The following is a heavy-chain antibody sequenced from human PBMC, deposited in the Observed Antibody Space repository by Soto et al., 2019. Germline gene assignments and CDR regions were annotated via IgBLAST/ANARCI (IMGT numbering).Heavy chain of an antibody. CDR1: GYTFTSYD. CDR3: ARGRAGGWNYGGSWFDP. Sequence: ASVKVSCKASGYTFTSYDINWVRQATGQGLEWMGWMNPNSGNTGYAQKFQGRVTMTRNTSISTAYMELSSLRSEDTAVYYCARGRAGGWNYGGSWFDPWGQGTLVTVSS. V-gene: IGHV1-8*01. D-gene: IGHD1-7*01. CDR2: MNPNSGNT. J-gene: IGHJ5*02.